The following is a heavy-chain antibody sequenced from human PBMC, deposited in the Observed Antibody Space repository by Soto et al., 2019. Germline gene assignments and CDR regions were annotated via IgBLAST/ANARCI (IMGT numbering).Heavy chain of an antibody. D-gene: IGHD5-12*01. CDR3: ARSRDGYNLNPIDQ. V-gene: IGHV4-59*01. J-gene: IGHJ4*02. Sequence: QVQLQVSGPGLVKPSATLSLSCTVSTGSTNSFYWSWIRQPPGKGLQWLGYFFYTGSTNHNPSLTSRVTISLDMSSNQFSLMLSSVTAADTAMYYCARSRDGYNLNPIDQWGQGLLVTVSS. CDR1: TGSTNSFY. CDR2: FFYTGST.